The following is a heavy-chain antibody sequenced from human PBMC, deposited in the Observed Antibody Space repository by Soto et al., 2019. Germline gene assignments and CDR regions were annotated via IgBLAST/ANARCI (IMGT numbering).Heavy chain of an antibody. Sequence: QVQLQESGPGLVKPSETLSLTCTVSGGSVSYYFWRWIRQPAGKGLEWIGDIYYNGNTNYNPSLKSRDTILVDTSKNHFSLMLSSVTAADTAVYYCARYCGGDCYTYYYYGMDVWGQGTTVTVSS. D-gene: IGHD2-21*02. CDR1: GGSVSYYF. CDR3: ARYCGGDCYTYYYYGMDV. J-gene: IGHJ6*02. CDR2: IYYNGNT. V-gene: IGHV4-59*02.